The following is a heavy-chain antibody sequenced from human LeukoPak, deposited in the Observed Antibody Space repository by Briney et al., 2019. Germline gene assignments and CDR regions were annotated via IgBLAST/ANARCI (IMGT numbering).Heavy chain of an antibody. CDR1: GGSISSYY. D-gene: IGHD5-24*01. V-gene: IGHV4-59*08. J-gene: IGHJ4*02. CDR3: ASRGDGYNYYDY. CDR2: IYYSGST. Sequence: SETLSLTCTVSGGSISSYYWSWIRQPPGKGLEWIGYIYYSGSTNYNPSLKSRVTMSVDTSKNQFSLKLSSVTAADTAVYYCASRGDGYNYYDYWGQGTLVTASS.